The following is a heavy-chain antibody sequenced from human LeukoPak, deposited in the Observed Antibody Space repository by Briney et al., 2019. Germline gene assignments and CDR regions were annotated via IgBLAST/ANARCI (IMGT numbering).Heavy chain of an antibody. J-gene: IGHJ4*02. V-gene: IGHV3-13*01. CDR1: GFTLSNFA. Sequence: GGSLRLSCAASGFTLSNFAMHWVRHATGKGLEWVSAIGTAGDTFYPGSVKGRFTISRENAKNSLYLQMNNLRGEDTAVYYCARQMTPHGNFDYWGQGTLVTVSS. CDR2: IGTAGDT. CDR3: ARQMTPHGNFDY. D-gene: IGHD1-26*01.